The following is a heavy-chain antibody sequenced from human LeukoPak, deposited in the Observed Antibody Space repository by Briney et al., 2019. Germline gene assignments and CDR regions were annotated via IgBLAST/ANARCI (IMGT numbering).Heavy chain of an antibody. J-gene: IGHJ4*02. CDR1: GGSISSYY. D-gene: IGHD3-22*01. V-gene: IGHV4-59*01. CDR2: IYYSGST. CDR3: ARAGRQDSSGYYFSY. Sequence: PSETLSLTCTVSGGSISSYYWSWIRQPPGKGLEWIGYIYYSGSTNYNPSLKSRVTISVDTSKNQFSLKLSSVTAADTAVYYCARAGRQDSSGYYFSYWGQGTLVTVSS.